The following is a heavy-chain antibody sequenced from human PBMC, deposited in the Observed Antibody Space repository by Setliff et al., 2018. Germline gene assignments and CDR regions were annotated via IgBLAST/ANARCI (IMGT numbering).Heavy chain of an antibody. D-gene: IGHD2-21*01. Sequence: LSLTCTVSGGSISSGGYYWSWIRQHPGKGLEWIGYIYYSGSTNYNPSLKSRVTISVDTSKNQFSLKLSSVTAADTAVYYCARGRYWFAPNWFDPWGQGTLVTVSS. CDR2: IYYSGST. V-gene: IGHV4-61*08. J-gene: IGHJ5*02. CDR1: GGSISSGGYY. CDR3: ARGRYWFAPNWFDP.